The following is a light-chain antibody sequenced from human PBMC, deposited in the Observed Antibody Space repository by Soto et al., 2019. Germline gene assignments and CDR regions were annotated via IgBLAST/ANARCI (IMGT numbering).Light chain of an antibody. CDR1: QSVSSY. CDR3: QQRSNWPIT. J-gene: IGKJ5*01. V-gene: IGKV3-11*01. CDR2: DAS. Sequence: EIVLTQSPATLSLSPGERATLSCRASQSVSSYLAWYQHKPGQAPRLLIYDASNRTTGIPARFSGSGSGTDFTLTISSLEPGDFAVYYCQQRSNWPITFSQGTRLEIK.